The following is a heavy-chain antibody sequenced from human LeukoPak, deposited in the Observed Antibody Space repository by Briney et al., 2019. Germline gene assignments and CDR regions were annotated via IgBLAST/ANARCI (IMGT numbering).Heavy chain of an antibody. CDR3: ATLRYLEWVDAFDI. Sequence: VASVKVSCKVSGYTLTELSMHWVRQAPGKGLECMGGFDPEDGEAIYAQKFQGRVTMTGDTSTDTAYMELSSLRSEDTAVYYCATLRYLEWVDAFDIWGQGTMVTVSS. D-gene: IGHD3-3*01. CDR1: GYTLTELS. CDR2: FDPEDGEA. V-gene: IGHV1-24*01. J-gene: IGHJ3*02.